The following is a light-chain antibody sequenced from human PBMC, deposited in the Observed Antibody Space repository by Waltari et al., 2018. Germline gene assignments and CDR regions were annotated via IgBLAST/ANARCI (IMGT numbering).Light chain of an antibody. CDR1: QSISSY. CDR2: AAS. CDR3: QASYTTPYS. J-gene: IGKJ2*03. V-gene: IGKV1-39*01. Sequence: DIQMTQSPSSLSASVGDRVTITCRASQSISSYLNWYQQKPGKAPKLLIYAASSLQSGVPSRFSGSGSGTDFTLTISSLQPEDFATYFCQASYTTPYSFGQGTKVEIK.